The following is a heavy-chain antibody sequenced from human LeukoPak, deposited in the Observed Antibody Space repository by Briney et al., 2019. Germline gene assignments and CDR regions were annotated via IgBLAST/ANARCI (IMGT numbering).Heavy chain of an antibody. CDR2: ISSSGSYT. Sequence: GGSLRLPCAASGFTFSSYRMDWVRQAPGTGLEWVSFISSSGSYTYFADSVKGRFTISRDSAKSSVYLQMTGLRADDTAAYYCARGSFGVVHNWFDSWGQGTLVTVSS. CDR3: ARGSFGVVHNWFDS. CDR1: GFTFSSYR. V-gene: IGHV3-21*01. J-gene: IGHJ5*01. D-gene: IGHD3-3*02.